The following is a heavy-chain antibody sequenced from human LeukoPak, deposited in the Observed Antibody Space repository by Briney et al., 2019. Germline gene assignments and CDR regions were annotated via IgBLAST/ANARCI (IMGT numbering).Heavy chain of an antibody. D-gene: IGHD6-13*01. CDR2: ISSSRSYT. V-gene: IGHV3-11*05. CDR3: ARDVEARISAAGTFDY. Sequence: GGSLRLSCVASGFTFSDYYMSWIRQAPGKGLEWVSYISSSRSYTNYADSVKGRFTISRDSAKNSLYLQMNSLRAEDTAVYYCARDVEARISAAGTFDYWGQGSLVTVSS. J-gene: IGHJ4*02. CDR1: GFTFSDYY.